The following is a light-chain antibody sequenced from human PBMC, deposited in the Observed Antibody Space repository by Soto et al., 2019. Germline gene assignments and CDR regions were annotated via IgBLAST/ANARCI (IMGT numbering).Light chain of an antibody. CDR3: SSYAGSNNLV. CDR1: ISDVAGYNY. J-gene: IGLJ2*01. Sequence: QSALTQPRSVSGSPGQSVTISCTGTISDVAGYNYVSWYQHHPGKAPKLLISDVTKRPSWVPDRFSGSKSGSTASLTISELQAEDEADYYCSSYAGSNNLVFGGGTKRPS. CDR2: DVT. V-gene: IGLV2-11*01.